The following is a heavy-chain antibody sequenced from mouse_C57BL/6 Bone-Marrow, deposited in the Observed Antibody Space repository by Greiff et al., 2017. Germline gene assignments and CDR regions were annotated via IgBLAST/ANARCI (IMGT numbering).Heavy chain of an antibody. CDR3: ARYYDGYYVDFDV. J-gene: IGHJ1*03. CDR2: IHPNSGST. CDR1: GYTFTSYW. Sequence: VQLQQPGAELVKPGASVKLSCKASGYTFTSYWMHWVKQRPGQGLEWIGMIHPNSGSTNYNEKFKSKATLTVDKSSSTAYMQLSSLTSEDSAVYDCARYYDGYYVDFDVWGTGTTVTVSS. D-gene: IGHD2-3*01. V-gene: IGHV1-64*01.